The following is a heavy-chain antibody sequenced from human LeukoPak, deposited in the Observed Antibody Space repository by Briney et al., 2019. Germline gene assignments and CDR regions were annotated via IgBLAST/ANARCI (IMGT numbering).Heavy chain of an antibody. J-gene: IGHJ4*02. Sequence: GGSLGLSCAASGFTFSSYSMNWVRQAPGKGLEWVSSISSSSSYIYYADSVKGRFTISRDNAKNSLYLQMNSLRAEDTAVYYCAKLTTPLDYWGQGTLVTVSS. CDR1: GFTFSSYS. CDR2: ISSSSSYI. V-gene: IGHV3-21*01. D-gene: IGHD4/OR15-4a*01. CDR3: AKLTTPLDY.